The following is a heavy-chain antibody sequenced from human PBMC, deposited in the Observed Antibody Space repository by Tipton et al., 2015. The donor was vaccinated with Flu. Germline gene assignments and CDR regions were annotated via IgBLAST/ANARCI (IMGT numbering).Heavy chain of an antibody. V-gene: IGHV1-46*01. Sequence: QLVQSGAEVKRPGASVKVSCKASGYTYTSSNMHWVRQAPGQGLEWMGIINPSGGSTSYAQKFQGRVTMTRDTSTSTVYMELSSLRSEDTAVHYCAGDRLWIGDTGRWFDPWGQGTLVTVSS. CDR3: AGDRLWIGDTGRWFDP. D-gene: IGHD3-10*01. CDR2: INPSGGST. CDR1: GYTYTSSN. J-gene: IGHJ5*02.